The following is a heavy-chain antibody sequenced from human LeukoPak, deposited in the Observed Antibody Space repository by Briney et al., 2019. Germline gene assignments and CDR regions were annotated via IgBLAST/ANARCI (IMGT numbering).Heavy chain of an antibody. CDR1: GYTFTGYY. CDR2: INPNSGGT. D-gene: IGHD6-13*01. V-gene: IGHV1-2*04. Sequence: SVKVSCKASGYTFTGYYMHWVRQAPGQGLEWMGWINPNSGGTNYAQKFQGWVTMTGDTSISTAYMELSRLRSDDTAVYYCARDNPSSSSSLDYWGQGTLVTVSS. CDR3: ARDNPSSSSSLDY. J-gene: IGHJ4*02.